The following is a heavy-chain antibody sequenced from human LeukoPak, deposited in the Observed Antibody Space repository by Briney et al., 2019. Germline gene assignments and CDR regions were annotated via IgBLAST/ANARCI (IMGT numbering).Heavy chain of an antibody. Sequence: GGSLRLSCAASGFSLDDYAMYWVRQAPGKGLEWVSGIAWNSGRIAYADYVKGRFTISRDNAKNSLYLQMNSLRAEDTAVYYCARVGGGYDFLGYFDYWGQGTLVTVSS. CDR3: ARVGGGYDFLGYFDY. D-gene: IGHD5-12*01. V-gene: IGHV3-9*01. CDR1: GFSLDDYA. J-gene: IGHJ4*02. CDR2: IAWNSGRI.